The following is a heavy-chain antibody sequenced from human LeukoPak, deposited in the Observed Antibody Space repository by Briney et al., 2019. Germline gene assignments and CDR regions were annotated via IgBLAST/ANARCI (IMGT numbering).Heavy chain of an antibody. J-gene: IGHJ6*02. Sequence: GGSLRLSCAASGFIFSSYWMNWVRQAPGKGLEWVANIKQDGSEKYYVDSVKGRFTISRDNAKNSLYLQMNSLRAEDAAVYYCARCYGDYTYYYGMDVWGQGTTVTVSS. CDR3: ARCYGDYTYYYGMDV. CDR1: GFIFSSYW. CDR2: IKQDGSEK. D-gene: IGHD4-17*01. V-gene: IGHV3-7*03.